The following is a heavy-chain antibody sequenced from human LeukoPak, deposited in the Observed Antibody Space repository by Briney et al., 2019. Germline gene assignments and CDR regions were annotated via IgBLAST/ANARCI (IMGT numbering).Heavy chain of an antibody. CDR1: GGSISSSSYY. Sequence: PSETLSLTCTVSGGSISSSSYYWGWIRQPPGKGLEWIGSIYHSGSTYYNPSLKSRVTISVDTSKNQFSLKLSSVTAADTAVYYCARTLPMVRGVTPFDYWGQGTLVTVSS. CDR2: IYHSGST. V-gene: IGHV4-39*01. CDR3: ARTLPMVRGVTPFDY. J-gene: IGHJ4*02. D-gene: IGHD3-10*01.